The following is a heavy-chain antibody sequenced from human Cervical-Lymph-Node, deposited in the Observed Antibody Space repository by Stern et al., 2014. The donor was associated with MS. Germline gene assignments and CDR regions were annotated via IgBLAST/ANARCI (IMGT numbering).Heavy chain of an antibody. J-gene: IGHJ4*02. V-gene: IGHV3-48*01. CDR2: ISSDSNTI. CDR1: GSTFSTYT. D-gene: IGHD6-19*01. CDR3: ASHSRGWTYFDY. Sequence: VQLEESGGGLVQPGGSLRLSCVASGSTFSTYTINWVRQAPGKGLEWISHISSDSNTICYAESVEGRFTISRDNAKNSLYLQMNSLRAEDTAVYYCASHSRGWTYFDYGGQGALVTVSS.